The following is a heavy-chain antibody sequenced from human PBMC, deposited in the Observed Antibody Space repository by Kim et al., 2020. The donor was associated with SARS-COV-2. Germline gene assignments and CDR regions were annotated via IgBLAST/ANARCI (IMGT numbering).Heavy chain of an antibody. CDR2: IIPILGEA. D-gene: IGHD3-16*01. CDR3: ARDVIGGPRQFHFDF. Sequence: SVKVSCKASGGTFTASAFSWVRQAPGQGLEWMGRIIPILGEASYAQKFKDRVTISADKSTSTAYMELSSLRSDDTAMYFCARDVIGGPRQFHFDFWGQG. J-gene: IGHJ4*02. CDR1: GGTFTASA. V-gene: IGHV1-69*04.